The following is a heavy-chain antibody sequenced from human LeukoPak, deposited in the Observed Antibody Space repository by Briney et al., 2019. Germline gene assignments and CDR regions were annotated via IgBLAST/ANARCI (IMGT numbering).Heavy chain of an antibody. Sequence: GGSLRLSCAASGFTFSSYGMHWVRQAPGKGLEWVAVISYDGSNKYYADSVKGRFTISRDNFKNTLYLQMNSLRAEDTAVYYCAKGGSGPDYWGQGTLVTVSS. CDR1: GFTFSSYG. J-gene: IGHJ4*02. CDR2: ISYDGSNK. V-gene: IGHV3-30*18. D-gene: IGHD1-26*01. CDR3: AKGGSGPDY.